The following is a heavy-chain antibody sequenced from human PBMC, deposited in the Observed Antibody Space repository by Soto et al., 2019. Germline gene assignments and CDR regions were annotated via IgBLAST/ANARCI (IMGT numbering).Heavy chain of an antibody. Sequence: LRLSCVASGVTFSSFAMSWVRQAPGKGLEWVSTISGSGGSTYYADSVKGRLTISRDNSKNTLSLHINSLRAEDTAVYYCAKAETYDFWSGLHFDYWGQGTLVTAPQ. J-gene: IGHJ4*02. CDR3: AKAETYDFWSGLHFDY. CDR1: GVTFSSFA. D-gene: IGHD3-3*01. V-gene: IGHV3-23*01. CDR2: ISGSGGST.